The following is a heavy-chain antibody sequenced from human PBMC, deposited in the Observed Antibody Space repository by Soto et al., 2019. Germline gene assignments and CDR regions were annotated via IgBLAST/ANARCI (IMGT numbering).Heavy chain of an antibody. J-gene: IGHJ4*02. CDR1: GGSISSYY. D-gene: IGHD3-10*01. CDR2: IYYSGST. CDR3: ARVSYYGSGSAAPIDY. Sequence: SETLSLTCTVSGGSISSYYWSWIRQPPGKGLEWIGYIYYSGSTNYNPSLKSRVTISVDTSKNQFSLKLSSVTAADTAVYYCARVSYYGSGSAAPIDYWGQGTLVTVSS. V-gene: IGHV4-59*01.